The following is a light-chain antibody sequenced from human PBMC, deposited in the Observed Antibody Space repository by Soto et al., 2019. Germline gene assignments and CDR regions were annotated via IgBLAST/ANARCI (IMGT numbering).Light chain of an antibody. CDR1: QSILYSSNNKNY. J-gene: IGKJ4*01. Sequence: DIVMTQSPDSLAVSLGERATINCKSGQSILYSSNNKNYLAWYQQKPGQPPKLLIYWASTRESGVPDRFSGSGSGTDFTLTISSLQAEDVAVYYCRQYYSTPLTFGGGTKVDIK. CDR2: WAS. CDR3: RQYYSTPLT. V-gene: IGKV4-1*01.